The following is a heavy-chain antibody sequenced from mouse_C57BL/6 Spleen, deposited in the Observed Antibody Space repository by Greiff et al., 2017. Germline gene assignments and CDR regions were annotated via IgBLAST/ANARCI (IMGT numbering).Heavy chain of an antibody. CDR2: IYPGDGDT. CDR3: ARGTLLPLDY. J-gene: IGHJ2*01. V-gene: IGHV1-82*01. D-gene: IGHD1-2*01. CDR1: GYAFSSSW. Sequence: VQLQQSGPELVKPGASVKISCKASGYAFSSSWMNWVKQRPGKGLEWIGRIYPGDGDTNYNGKFKGKATLTADKSSSTAYMQLSSLTSEDSAVYFCARGTLLPLDYWGQGTTLTVSS.